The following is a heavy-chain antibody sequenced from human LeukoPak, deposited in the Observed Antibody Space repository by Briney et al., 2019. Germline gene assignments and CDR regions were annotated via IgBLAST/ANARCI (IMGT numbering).Heavy chain of an antibody. CDR1: GFTFSSYW. V-gene: IGHV3-7*01. Sequence: GGSLRLSCAASGFTFSSYWLSWVSQAPGKELEWVANIKQDGSEKYYVDSVQGRFTISVDNAKNSLYLQMKSLSAEDTAVYYCAKKIVGATFYWFDPWEKGTLVTVSS. CDR2: IKQDGSEK. D-gene: IGHD1-26*01. J-gene: IGHJ5*02. CDR3: AKKIVGATFYWFDP.